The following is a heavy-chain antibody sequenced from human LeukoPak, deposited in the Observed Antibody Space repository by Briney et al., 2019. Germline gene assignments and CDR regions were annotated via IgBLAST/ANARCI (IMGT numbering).Heavy chain of an antibody. J-gene: IGHJ4*02. V-gene: IGHV4-39*01. D-gene: IGHD1-26*01. Sequence: PSETLSLTCTVSGGSISSSSYYWGWIRQPPGKGLEWIGSIYYSGSTYYNPSLKSRVTISVDTSKNQFSLKLSSVTAADTAVYYCARNSGSYYRAFDYWGQGTLVTVSP. CDR3: ARNSGSYYRAFDY. CDR1: GGSISSSSYY. CDR2: IYYSGST.